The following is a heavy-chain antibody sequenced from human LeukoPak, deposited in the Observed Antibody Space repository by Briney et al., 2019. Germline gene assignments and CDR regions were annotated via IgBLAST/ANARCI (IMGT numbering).Heavy chain of an antibody. CDR2: ISSSSSTI. J-gene: IGHJ4*02. D-gene: IGHD3-22*01. V-gene: IGHV3-48*01. CDR3: ANGQDYYDSSAYLFDY. Sequence: QPGGSLRLSYAASGFTFSSYSMNWVRQAPGKGLEWVSYISSSSSTIYYADSVKGRFTISRDNSKNTLYLQMNSLRAEDTAVYYCANGQDYYDSSAYLFDYWGQGTLVTVSS. CDR1: GFTFSSYS.